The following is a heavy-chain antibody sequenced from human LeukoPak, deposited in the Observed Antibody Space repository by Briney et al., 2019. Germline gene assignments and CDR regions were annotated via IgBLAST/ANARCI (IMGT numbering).Heavy chain of an antibody. V-gene: IGHV4-39*07. CDR3: ARDFRGGYDFWSGYYTPYYFDY. CDR1: GGSISSSSYY. J-gene: IGHJ4*02. D-gene: IGHD3-3*01. CDR2: IYYSGST. Sequence: SETLSLTCTVSGGSISSSSYYWGWIRQPPGKGLEGFGSIYYSGSTYYNPSLKSRVTISVDTSKNHFSLKLSSVTAADTAVYYCARDFRGGYDFWSGYYTPYYFDYWGQGTLVTVSP.